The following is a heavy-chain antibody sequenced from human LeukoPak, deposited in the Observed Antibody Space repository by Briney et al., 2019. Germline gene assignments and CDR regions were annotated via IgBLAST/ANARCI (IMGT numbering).Heavy chain of an antibody. CDR1: GGSISSYY. CDR3: ARWLPPFDI. V-gene: IGHV4-59*01. CDR2: IYYSGTT. Sequence: SETLSLTRTVSGGSISSYYWSWIRQPPGKGLEWIGYIYYSGTTNYNPSLKSRVTISVDTSKNQFSLKLSPVTAADTAVYYCARWLPPFDIWGQGTMVTVSS. D-gene: IGHD5-18*01. J-gene: IGHJ3*02.